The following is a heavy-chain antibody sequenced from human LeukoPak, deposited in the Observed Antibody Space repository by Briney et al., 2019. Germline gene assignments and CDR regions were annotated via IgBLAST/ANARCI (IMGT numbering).Heavy chain of an antibody. CDR1: GFTFSSYS. V-gene: IGHV3-21*04. Sequence: GGSLRLSCAASGFTFSSYSMNWVRQAPGKGLEWVSSISSSSAYIYYADSMKGRFTISRDNAKSSLFLQMNSLRAEDTAVYYCAKAYSSSWYEDGMDVWGQGTTVTVSS. D-gene: IGHD6-13*01. J-gene: IGHJ6*02. CDR2: ISSSSAYI. CDR3: AKAYSSSWYEDGMDV.